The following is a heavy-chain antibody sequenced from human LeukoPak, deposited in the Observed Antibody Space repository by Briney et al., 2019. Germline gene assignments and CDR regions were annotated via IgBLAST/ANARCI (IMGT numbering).Heavy chain of an antibody. J-gene: IGHJ4*02. CDR3: ARGPVTTFDY. D-gene: IGHD4-17*01. CDR1: GGSISSYY. CDR2: IYYSGST. Sequence: PSQTLSLTCTVSGGSISSYYWSWIRQPPGKGLEWIGYIYYSGSTNYNPSLKSRVTISVDTSKNQFSLKLSSVTAADTAVYYCARGPVTTFDYWGQGTLVTVSS. V-gene: IGHV4-59*01.